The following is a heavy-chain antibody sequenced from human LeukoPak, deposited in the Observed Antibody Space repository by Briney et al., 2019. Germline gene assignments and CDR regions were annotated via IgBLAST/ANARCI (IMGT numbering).Heavy chain of an antibody. CDR1: GGSITGSSYY. CDR3: ARQYYDNTGYYYFDY. CDR2: MYYSGST. J-gene: IGHJ4*02. D-gene: IGHD3-22*01. V-gene: IGHV4-39*01. Sequence: SETLSLTCTVSGGSITGSSYYWGWIRQPPGKGLKGMGSMYYSGSTYYTPSLKSRLTISLDTSKNQFSLKLTSVTAADTAVYYCARQYYDNTGYYYFDYWGQGTLVTVSS.